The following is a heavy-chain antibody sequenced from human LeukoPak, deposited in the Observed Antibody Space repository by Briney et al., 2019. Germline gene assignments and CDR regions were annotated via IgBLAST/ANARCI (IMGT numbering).Heavy chain of an antibody. Sequence: SETLSLTCTVSGGSISSYYWSWIRQPPGKGPEWIGYIYYTGTTNYNPSLKSRVTISVDTSKKQLSLKLSSVTAADTAVYYCARLPLRSHFDYWGQGTLVTVSS. CDR1: GGSISSYY. J-gene: IGHJ4*02. CDR3: ARLPLRSHFDY. V-gene: IGHV4-59*08. CDR2: IYYTGTT.